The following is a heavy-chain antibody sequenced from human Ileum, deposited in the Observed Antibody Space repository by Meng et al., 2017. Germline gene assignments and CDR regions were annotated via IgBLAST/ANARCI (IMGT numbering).Heavy chain of an antibody. V-gene: IGHV2-5*02. D-gene: IGHD3-3*01. CDR2: YYRDDDR. CDR3: AYHYDFWRASEYYFNY. Sequence: SGPTLVKPTQTLTLTCTFSGFSLNTPRVGVGWFRQTPGEALEWHALYYRDDDRRYKSSMKNRLTITVDTSKNQVVLSMTNVDPVDTGTYDCAYHYDFWRASEYYFNYWDQGPVAPVPS. CDR1: GFSLNTPRVG. J-gene: IGHJ4*02.